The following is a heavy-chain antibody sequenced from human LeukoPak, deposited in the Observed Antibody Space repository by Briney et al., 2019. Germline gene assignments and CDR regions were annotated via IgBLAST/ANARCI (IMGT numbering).Heavy chain of an antibody. CDR1: GFTFSSYD. V-gene: IGHV3-13*01. J-gene: IGHJ6*04. CDR2: IGTAGDT. D-gene: IGHD6-6*01. Sequence: GGSLRLSCAASGFTFSSYDMHWVRQATGKGLEWVSAIGTAGDTYYPGSVKGRFTISRENAKNSLYLQMNSLRDEDTAVYYCAREQEYYYGMDVWGKGTTVTVSS. CDR3: AREQEYYYGMDV.